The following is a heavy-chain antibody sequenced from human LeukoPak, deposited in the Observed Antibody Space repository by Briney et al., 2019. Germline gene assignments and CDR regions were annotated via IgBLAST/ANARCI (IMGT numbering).Heavy chain of an antibody. V-gene: IGHV5-51*01. CDR1: GYSFSSNW. CDR2: IHPGDSDI. CDR3: ARSPFYYFDY. D-gene: IGHD2-8*01. Sequence: GESLKISCKGSGYSFSSNWITWVRQMPGKGLEWMGIIHPGDSDIRYSPTFQGQVTISIDKSISTAYLQWSSLKASDTAIYYCARSPFYYFDYWGQGTLVSVPS. J-gene: IGHJ4*02.